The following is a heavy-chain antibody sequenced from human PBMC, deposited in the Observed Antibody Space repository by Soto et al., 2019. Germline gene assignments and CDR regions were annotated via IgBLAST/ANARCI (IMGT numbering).Heavy chain of an antibody. Sequence: EVQLVESGGGLAQPGGSLRLSCLASGFSFSDYEMNWVRQAPGKGLEWVAYISSGGSTTHYADSVRGRFTVSRDNARKSLYLQMNTLSVGDTALYYCARDRAAGGYWGQGTLVTVSS. V-gene: IGHV3-48*03. J-gene: IGHJ4*02. CDR2: ISSGGSTT. D-gene: IGHD6-13*01. CDR3: ARDRAAGGY. CDR1: GFSFSDYE.